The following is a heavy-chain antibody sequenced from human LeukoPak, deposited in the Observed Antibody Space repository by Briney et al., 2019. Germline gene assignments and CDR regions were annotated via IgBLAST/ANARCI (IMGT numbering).Heavy chain of an antibody. J-gene: IGHJ4*02. CDR1: GFTFSSYA. Sequence: PGGSLRLSCAASGFTFSSYAMHWVRQAPGKGLEYVSAISSNGGSTYYANSVKGRFTISRDNSKNTLYLQMGSLRAEDMAVYYCARDSSGYYSLDYWGQGTLVTVSS. D-gene: IGHD3-22*01. CDR3: ARDSSGYYSLDY. CDR2: ISSNGGST. V-gene: IGHV3-64*01.